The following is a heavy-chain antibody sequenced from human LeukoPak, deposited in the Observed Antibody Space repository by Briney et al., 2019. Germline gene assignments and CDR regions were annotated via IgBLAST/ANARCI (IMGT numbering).Heavy chain of an antibody. CDR3: ATGLTYYYGSGSCD. CDR2: FGPEDGET. CDR1: GYTLTELS. J-gene: IGHJ4*02. Sequence: GASVKVSCKVSGYTLTELSMHWVRQAPGKGLEWMGGFGPEDGETIYAQKFQGRVTMTEDTSTDTAYMELSSLRSEDTAVYYCATGLTYYYGSGSCDWGQGTLVTVSS. V-gene: IGHV1-24*01. D-gene: IGHD3-10*01.